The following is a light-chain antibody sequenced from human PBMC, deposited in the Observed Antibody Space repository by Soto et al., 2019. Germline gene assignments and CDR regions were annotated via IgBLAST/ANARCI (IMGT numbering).Light chain of an antibody. CDR2: DVS. CDR3: SSYTSSSTLDVV. J-gene: IGLJ2*01. CDR1: SSDVGGYNY. Sequence: QSALTQPASVSGSPGQSITISCTGTSSDVGGYNYVSWYQQHPGKAPKLMIYDVSNRPSGVSNRFSGSKSGNTASLTIYGLQAEEEADYFCSSYTSSSTLDVVFGGGTKLTVL. V-gene: IGLV2-14*01.